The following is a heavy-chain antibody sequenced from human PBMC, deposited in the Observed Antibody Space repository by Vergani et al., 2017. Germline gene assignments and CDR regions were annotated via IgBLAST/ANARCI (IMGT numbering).Heavy chain of an antibody. J-gene: IGHJ6*02. CDR1: GFISSSYW. Sequence: EGQLVESGGDWVQRGGSLRLSCAASGFISSSYWMSWVRQAPGKGLEWVANVNQDGSEKYYVDSVRGRFTISRDNAKNSIYLQMNSLRAEDTAVYFCVRVPLIRRCSGNYGIKNYHGMDVWGQGTTVIVSS. CDR3: VRVPLIRRCSGNYGIKNYHGMDV. D-gene: IGHD3-10*02. CDR2: VNQDGSEK. V-gene: IGHV3-7*01.